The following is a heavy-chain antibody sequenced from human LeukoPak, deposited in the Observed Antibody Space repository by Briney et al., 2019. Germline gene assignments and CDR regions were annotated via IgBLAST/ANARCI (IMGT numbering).Heavy chain of an antibody. CDR3: VSFYETY. V-gene: IGHV3-21*01. CDR1: GFTFSIYS. CDR2: ISNSNSYI. J-gene: IGHJ4*02. D-gene: IGHD2-2*01. Sequence: PGGSLRLSCAASGFTFSIYSMNWVRQAPGKGLEWVSSISNSNSYIYYADSVKGRFIISRDNAKNSLYLQMNNLRAEDTAVYYCVSFYETYWGRGTLVTVSS.